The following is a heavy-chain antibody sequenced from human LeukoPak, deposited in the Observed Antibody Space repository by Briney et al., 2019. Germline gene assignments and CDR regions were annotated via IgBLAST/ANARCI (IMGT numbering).Heavy chain of an antibody. V-gene: IGHV4-39*01. CDR1: GGSISSSSYY. CDR2: IYYTGST. D-gene: IGHD4-23*01. J-gene: IGHJ6*03. Sequence: SETLSLTCTVSGGSISSSSYYWGWIRQPPGKGLEWIGSIYYTGSTYYNPSLKSRVTISVDTSKNQFSLKLSSVAAADTAVYYCARLHYGGNYGYYYYYMDVWGKGTTVTISS. CDR3: ARLHYGGNYGYYYYYMDV.